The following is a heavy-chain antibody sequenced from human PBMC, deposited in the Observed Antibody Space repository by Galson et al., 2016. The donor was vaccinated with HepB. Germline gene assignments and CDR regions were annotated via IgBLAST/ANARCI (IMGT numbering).Heavy chain of an antibody. CDR2: VIPILGVT. Sequence: SVKVSCKASGGTFSTYGISWVRQAPGQGLEWMGRVIPILGVTTYAQKFQGRVTITADTSTSTGYMELSRLRFDDTAVFYCARDETFGPEYYYGMDAWGQGTTVTVSS. D-gene: IGHD2/OR15-2a*01. CDR3: ARDETFGPEYYYGMDA. CDR1: GGTFSTYG. J-gene: IGHJ6*02. V-gene: IGHV1-69*04.